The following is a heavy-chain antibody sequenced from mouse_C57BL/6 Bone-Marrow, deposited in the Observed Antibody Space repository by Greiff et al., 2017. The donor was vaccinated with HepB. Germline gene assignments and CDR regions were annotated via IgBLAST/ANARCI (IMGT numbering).Heavy chain of an antibody. CDR2: IYPRSGNT. Sequence: QVQLQQSGAELARPGASVKLSCKASGYTFTSYGISWVKQRTGQGLEWIGEIYPRSGNTYYNEKFKGKATLTADKSSSTAYMELRSLTSEDSAVYFCASSSYYEGIWFAYWGQGTLVTVSA. D-gene: IGHD2-4*01. CDR3: ASSSYYEGIWFAY. J-gene: IGHJ3*01. V-gene: IGHV1-81*01. CDR1: GYTFTSYG.